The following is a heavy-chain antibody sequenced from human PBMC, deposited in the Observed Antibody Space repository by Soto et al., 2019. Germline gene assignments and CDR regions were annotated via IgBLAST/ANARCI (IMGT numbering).Heavy chain of an antibody. CDR3: ASHAYDFWSGHPNPRYYYGMDV. CDR1: GYSFTSYW. V-gene: IGHV5-10-1*04. J-gene: IGHJ6*02. D-gene: IGHD3-3*01. CDR2: IDPSDSYT. Sequence: PGEFLKISCKGSGYSFTSYWISWVRQMPGKGLKWMGSIDPSDSYTNYSPSLQGQVTISVDKSISTAYLQWSSLKATDTAMYYCASHAYDFWSGHPNPRYYYGMDVWGQGTTVTVSS.